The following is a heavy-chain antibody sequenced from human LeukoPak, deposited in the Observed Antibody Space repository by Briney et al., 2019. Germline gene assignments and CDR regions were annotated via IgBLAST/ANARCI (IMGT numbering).Heavy chain of an antibody. V-gene: IGHV4-34*01. Sequence: SETLSLTCAVYGGSFSGYYWSWIRQPPGKGLEWIGEMSQSGTTNYNPSLKSRVIISVDTSKNQFSLKLSSVTAADTAVYYCARGQRHFDLWGRGTLVTVSS. J-gene: IGHJ2*01. CDR3: ARGQRHFDL. CDR1: GGSFSGYY. CDR2: MSQSGTT.